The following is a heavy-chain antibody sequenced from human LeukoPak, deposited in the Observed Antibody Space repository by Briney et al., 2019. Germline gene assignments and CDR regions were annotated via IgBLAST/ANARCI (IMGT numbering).Heavy chain of an antibody. CDR1: GGSISSSSYY. CDR3: ARHDAIRPNWFDS. V-gene: IGHV4-39*01. CDR2: IYYSGST. Sequence: KPSETLSLTCTGSGGSISSSSYYWAWIRQPPGKGLEWIGSIYYSGSTYYNPSLKSRVTISVDTSKHQFSLKLSSVTAADTAVYYCARHDAIRPNWFDSWGQGTLVTVSS. J-gene: IGHJ5*01.